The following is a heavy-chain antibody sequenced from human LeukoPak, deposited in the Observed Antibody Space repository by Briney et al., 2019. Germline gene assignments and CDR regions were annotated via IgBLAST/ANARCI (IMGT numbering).Heavy chain of an antibody. CDR1: GFTFSSYE. CDR2: ISSSGSTI. V-gene: IGHV3-48*03. D-gene: IGHD6-13*01. J-gene: IGHJ6*03. Sequence: GGSLRLSCAASGFTFSSYEMNWVRQAPGKGLEWVSYISSSGSTIYYADSVKGRFTISRDNAKSSLYLQMNSLRAEDTAVYYRARDLFAGSWSEGYYYYYYMDVWGKGTTVTISS. CDR3: ARDLFAGSWSEGYYYYYYMDV.